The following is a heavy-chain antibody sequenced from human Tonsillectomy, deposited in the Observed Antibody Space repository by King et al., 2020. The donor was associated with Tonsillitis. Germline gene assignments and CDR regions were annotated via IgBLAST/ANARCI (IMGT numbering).Heavy chain of an antibody. D-gene: IGHD5/OR15-5a*01. CDR2: INPYNGNT. CDR1: GYTFTSYS. CDR3: AMSIY. J-gene: IGHJ4*02. V-gene: IGHV1-18*01. Sequence: VQLVESGAEVRKPGASVKVSCTASGYTFTSYSITWVRQAPGQGLEWMGWINPYNGNTNYTQKLQGRVAMTTDTSTSTAFMEVRSLRSDDTAVYYCAMSIYWGQGTLVTVSS.